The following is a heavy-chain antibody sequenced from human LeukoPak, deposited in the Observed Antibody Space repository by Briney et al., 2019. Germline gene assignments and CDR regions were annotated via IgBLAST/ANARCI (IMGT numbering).Heavy chain of an antibody. D-gene: IGHD2-21*02. Sequence: SETLSLTCTVSGGSISSYYWSWIRQPPGKGLEWIGSFHYSGSTYYNPSLKSRVTISGDTSKNQFSLKLRSVTAADTAVYYCASLVVVVVTASEIDYWGQGTLVTVSS. CDR2: FHYSGST. J-gene: IGHJ4*02. CDR1: GGSISSYY. CDR3: ASLVVVVVTASEIDY. V-gene: IGHV4-59*05.